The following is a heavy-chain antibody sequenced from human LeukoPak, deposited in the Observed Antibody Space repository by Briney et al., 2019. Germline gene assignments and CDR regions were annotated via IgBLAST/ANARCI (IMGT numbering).Heavy chain of an antibody. CDR2: ISGSGGST. CDR1: GFTFSSYA. Sequence: GRSLRLSCAASGFTFSSYAMHWVRQAPGKGLEWVSAISGSGGSTYYADSVKGRFTISRDNSKNTLYLQMNSLRDEDTAVYYCARESESYDSTGSTFDHWGQGTLVTVSS. J-gene: IGHJ4*02. CDR3: ARESESYDSTGSTFDH. V-gene: IGHV3-23*01. D-gene: IGHD3-22*01.